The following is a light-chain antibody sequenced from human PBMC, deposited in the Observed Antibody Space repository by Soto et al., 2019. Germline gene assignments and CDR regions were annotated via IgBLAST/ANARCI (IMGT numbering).Light chain of an antibody. J-gene: IGLJ2*01. CDR2: EGT. CDR3: YSYGGGNNFV. V-gene: IGLV2-8*01. CDR1: GS. Sequence: QSVLTQPPSASGSPGQSVTISCTGAGSVSWYQQQPGRAPKLIIYEGTKRPSGVPDRFSGSKSGSTASLTVSGLQDEDEADYYCYSYGGGNNFVFGGGTKLTVL.